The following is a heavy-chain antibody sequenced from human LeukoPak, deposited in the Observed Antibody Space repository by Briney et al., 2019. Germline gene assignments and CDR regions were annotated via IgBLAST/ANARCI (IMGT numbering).Heavy chain of an antibody. V-gene: IGHV3-43*02. J-gene: IGHJ5*02. CDR2: ISGDGGST. CDR3: AKAGYCSGGSCYNWFDP. D-gene: IGHD2-15*01. Sequence: GGSLRLSCAASGFTFDDYAMHWFRQAPGKGLEWVSLISGDGGSTYYADSVKGRFTISRDNSKNPLYLQMNSLRTEDTAMYYCAKAGYCSGGSCYNWFDPWCQGTLVTVSS. CDR1: GFTFDDYA.